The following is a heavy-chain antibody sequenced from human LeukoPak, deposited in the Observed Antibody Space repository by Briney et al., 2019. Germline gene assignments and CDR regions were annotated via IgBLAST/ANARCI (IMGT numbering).Heavy chain of an antibody. CDR3: ARVRPGYYYMDV. J-gene: IGHJ6*03. V-gene: IGHV4-31*03. CDR2: IHYSGTT. CDR1: GGSISTSGYYRGGYS. Sequence: PSQTLSLTCTVSGGSISTSGYYRGGYSWSWIRQHPAKSLEWIGYIHYSGTTYYNPSLKSRVTISVDTSENQFSLKLNSVTAADTAVYYCARVRPGYYYMDVWGKGTTVTVSS.